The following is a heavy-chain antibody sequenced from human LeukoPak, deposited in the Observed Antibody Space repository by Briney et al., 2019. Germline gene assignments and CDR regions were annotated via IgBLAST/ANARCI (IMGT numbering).Heavy chain of an antibody. CDR1: GYTFTSYD. J-gene: IGHJ5*02. CDR3: ARSVRYGNWFDP. CDR2: MNPNSGNT. D-gene: IGHD4-17*01. V-gene: IGHV1-8*01. Sequence: ASVKVSCKASGYTFTSYDINWVRQATGQGLEWMGRMNPNSGNTGYAQKFQGRVTMTRNTSISTAYMELSSLRSEDTAVYYCARSVRYGNWFDPWGQGTLVTVSS.